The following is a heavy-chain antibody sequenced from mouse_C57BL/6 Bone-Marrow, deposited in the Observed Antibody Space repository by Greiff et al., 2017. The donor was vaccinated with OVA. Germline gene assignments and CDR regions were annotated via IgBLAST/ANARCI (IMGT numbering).Heavy chain of an antibody. CDR3: DRYILGAY. Sequence: VQLQQSGPGLVAPSQSLSITCAVSGFSLTSYAISWVRQPPGKGLEWLGVIWTGGGTNYNSALKSRLSIITDNSKSQVFLKMNGLQTDDTARCYWDRYILGAYWGQGTLVTVSA. D-gene: IGHD1-3*01. CDR1: GFSLTSYA. J-gene: IGHJ3*01. CDR2: IWTGGGT. V-gene: IGHV2-9-1*01.